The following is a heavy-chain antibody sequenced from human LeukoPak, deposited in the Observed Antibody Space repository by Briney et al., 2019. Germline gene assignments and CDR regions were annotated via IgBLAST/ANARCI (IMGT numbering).Heavy chain of an antibody. D-gene: IGHD3-22*01. V-gene: IGHV3-48*03. CDR3: ARVRVVIRPNYMDV. Sequence: PGGSLRLSCAASEFTFSSYEMNWVRQAPGKGLEWVSYISSSGGTRYYADSVKGRFTISRDNAKNSLYLQMNSLRAEDTAVYYCARVRVVIRPNYMDVWGKGTTVTISS. J-gene: IGHJ6*03. CDR2: ISSSGGTR. CDR1: EFTFSSYE.